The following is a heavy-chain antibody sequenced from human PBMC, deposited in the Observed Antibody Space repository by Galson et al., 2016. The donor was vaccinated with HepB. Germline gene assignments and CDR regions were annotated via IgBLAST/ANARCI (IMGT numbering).Heavy chain of an antibody. CDR2: IYYDENS. CDR3: ARHVRQLARIYYYYYYYMDV. Sequence: TLSLTCTVSGGSISSRNYYWGWIRQPPGKGLEWIGSIYYDENSFYNPSLKSRVTISVDRSKNQFSLKLSSVTAADTAVYYCARHVRQLARIYYYYYYYMDVWGKGTTVTVSS. CDR1: GGSISSRNYY. V-gene: IGHV4-39*01. D-gene: IGHD6-13*01. J-gene: IGHJ6*03.